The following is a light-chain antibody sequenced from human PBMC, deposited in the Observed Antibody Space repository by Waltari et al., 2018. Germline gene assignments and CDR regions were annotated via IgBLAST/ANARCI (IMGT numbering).Light chain of an antibody. CDR2: GAS. J-gene: IGKJ2*01. CDR1: QSVSSSY. CDR3: QQYGSSLYT. V-gene: IGKV3-20*01. Sequence: EIVLTQSPGTLSLSPGETATLPCRASQSVSSSYLAWYQQKPGQAPRLLIYGASSRATGIPDRFSGSGSGTDFTLTISRLEPEDFAVYYCQQYGSSLYTFGQGTKLEIK.